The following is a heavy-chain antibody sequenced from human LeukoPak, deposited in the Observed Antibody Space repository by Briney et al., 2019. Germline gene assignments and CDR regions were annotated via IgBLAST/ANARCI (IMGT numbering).Heavy chain of an antibody. CDR3: AKSQNYYDSSGYYWAFDY. CDR2: ISGSGGST. J-gene: IGHJ4*02. D-gene: IGHD3-22*01. CDR1: GFTFSSYA. V-gene: IGHV3-23*01. Sequence: GGSLRLSCAASGFTFSSYAMSWVRQAPGKGLEWVSAISGSGGSTYYADSVKGRFTISRDNSKNTLYLQMNSLRAEDTAVYYCAKSQNYYDSSGYYWAFDYWGQGTLVTVSS.